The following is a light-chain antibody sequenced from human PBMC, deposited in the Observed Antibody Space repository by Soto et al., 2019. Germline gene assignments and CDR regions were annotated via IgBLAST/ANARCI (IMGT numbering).Light chain of an antibody. J-gene: IGLJ1*01. CDR1: SSDIGSYNF. CDR2: EGT. Sequence: QAVVTQPASVSGSPGQSITISCTGTSSDIGSYNFVSWYQQHPGKAPKVMIYEGTKRPSGVSDRFSGSKSGNTASLRISGLQAEDEADYYCYSYAGSSTYVFGSGTKLTVL. CDR3: YSYAGSSTYV. V-gene: IGLV2-23*01.